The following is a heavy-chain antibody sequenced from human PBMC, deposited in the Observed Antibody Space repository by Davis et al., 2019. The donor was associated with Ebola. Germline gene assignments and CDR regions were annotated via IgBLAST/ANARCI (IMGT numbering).Heavy chain of an antibody. CDR2: ISGYNGNT. J-gene: IGHJ5*02. CDR3: ARSAGTIENWFDP. CDR1: GYTFTSYG. Sequence: AASVKVSCKASGYTFTSYGISWVRQAPGQGLEWMGWISGYNGNTNYVENLQGRVTMTTDTSTSTAYMELRSLRSADTAVYYCARSAGTIENWFDPWGQGTLVTVSS. V-gene: IGHV1-18*01. D-gene: IGHD6-13*01.